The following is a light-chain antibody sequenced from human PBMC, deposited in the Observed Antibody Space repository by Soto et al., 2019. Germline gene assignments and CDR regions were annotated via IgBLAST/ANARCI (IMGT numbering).Light chain of an antibody. CDR1: QSVSSY. Sequence: EIVLTQSPATLSLSPGERATLSCRASQSVSSYLAWYQQKSGQAPRLLIYDASNRATGIPARFSGSGSGTDFTLTISSLEPEDFAVYYCQQRSNWPPTFGGGIKV. V-gene: IGKV3-11*01. CDR2: DAS. CDR3: QQRSNWPPT. J-gene: IGKJ4*01.